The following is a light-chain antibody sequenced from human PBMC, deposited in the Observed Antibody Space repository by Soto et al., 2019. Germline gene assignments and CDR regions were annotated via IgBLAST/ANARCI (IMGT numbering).Light chain of an antibody. J-gene: IGLJ2*01. CDR3: SSYTSTTLV. V-gene: IGLV2-14*01. CDR2: EVS. CDR1: SSDVGGYDF. Sequence: QSALTQPASVSGSPGQSITISCTGTSSDVGGYDFVSWYQHHPGKVPKLMIFEVSKRPSGVSNRFSGSKSGNTASLTISGLQAEDEVDYYCSSYTSTTLVFGGGTKLTVL.